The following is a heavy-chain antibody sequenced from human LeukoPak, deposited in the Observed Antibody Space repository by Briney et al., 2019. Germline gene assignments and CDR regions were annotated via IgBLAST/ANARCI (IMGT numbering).Heavy chain of an antibody. J-gene: IGHJ4*02. CDR1: GFTFSHVW. V-gene: IGHV3-15*01. CDR3: TTESYCSSTSCPGTFDF. CDR2: IKTKIDGGTT. D-gene: IGHD2-2*01. Sequence: GESLRLSCAASGFTFSHVWMSWVRQAPGKGLEWVGRIKTKIDGGTTGYAAPVKGRFTISRDDSKNTLYLQINSLKTEDTAVYYCTTESYCSSTSCPGTFDFWGQGTLVTVSS.